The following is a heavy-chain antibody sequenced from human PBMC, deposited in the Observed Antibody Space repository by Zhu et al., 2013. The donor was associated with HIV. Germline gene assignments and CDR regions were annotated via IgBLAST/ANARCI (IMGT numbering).Heavy chain of an antibody. J-gene: IGHJ4*02. Sequence: QVQLVQSGAEVKKPGSSVKVSCKASGGTFSSYPISWVRQAHGHGLEWMGGIIPFFNTTNYAQKFQGRVTITADKSTNTAYLELSSLIFEDTALYYCARGRFVYGDILTFWGQGAPVTVSS. CDR2: IIPFFNTT. V-gene: IGHV1-69*06. D-gene: IGHD4-17*01. CDR3: ARGRFVYGDILTF. CDR1: GGTFSSYP.